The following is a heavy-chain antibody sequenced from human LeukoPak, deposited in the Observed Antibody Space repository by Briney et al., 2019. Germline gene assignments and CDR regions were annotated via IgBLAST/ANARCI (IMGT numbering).Heavy chain of an antibody. J-gene: IGHJ5*02. CDR2: INPSGGST. Sequence: VASVKVSCKASGYTFTSYYMHWVRQAPGQGLEWMGIINPSGGSTSYAQKFQGRVTMTRDTSTSTVYMELSSLRSDDTAVYYRARDYYDSSGYWRGSVWVDPWGQGTLVTVSS. V-gene: IGHV1-46*01. D-gene: IGHD3-22*01. CDR3: ARDYYDSSGYWRGSVWVDP. CDR1: GYTFTSYY.